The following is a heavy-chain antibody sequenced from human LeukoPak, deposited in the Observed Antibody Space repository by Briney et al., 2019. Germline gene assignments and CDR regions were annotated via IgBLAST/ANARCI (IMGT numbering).Heavy chain of an antibody. CDR2: IYYSGST. Sequence: SETLSLTCTVSGGSISSYYWSWIRQPPGKGLEWIGYIYYSGSTNYNPSLKSRVTISVDTSKNQFSLKLSSVTAADTAVYYCARLRSEEYGSGSYYNRALFTSYYYYMDVWGKGTTVTISS. CDR3: ARLRSEEYGSGSYYNRALFTSYYYYMDV. CDR1: GGSISSYY. J-gene: IGHJ6*03. V-gene: IGHV4-59*01. D-gene: IGHD3-10*01.